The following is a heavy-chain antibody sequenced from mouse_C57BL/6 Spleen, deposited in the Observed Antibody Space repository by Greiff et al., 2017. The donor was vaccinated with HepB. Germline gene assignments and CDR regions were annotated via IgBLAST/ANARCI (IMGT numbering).Heavy chain of an antibody. V-gene: IGHV1-81*01. D-gene: IGHD4-1*01. Sequence: QVQLQQSGAELARPGASVKLSCKASGYTFTSYGISWVKQRTGQGLEWIGEIYPRSGNTYYNEKFKGKATLTADKSSSTAYMELRSLTSEDSAVYFCARGNWDEGAMDYWGQGTSVTVSS. CDR2: IYPRSGNT. CDR1: GYTFTSYG. CDR3: ARGNWDEGAMDY. J-gene: IGHJ4*01.